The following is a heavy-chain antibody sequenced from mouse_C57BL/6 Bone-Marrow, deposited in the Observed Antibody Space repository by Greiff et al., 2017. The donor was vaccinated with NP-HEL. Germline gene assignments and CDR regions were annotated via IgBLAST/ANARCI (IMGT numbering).Heavy chain of an antibody. V-gene: IGHV1-39*01. Sequence: EVQGVESGPELVKPGASVKISCKASGYSFTDYNMNWVKQSNGKSLEWIGVINPNYGTTSYNQKFKGKATLTVDQSSSTAYMQLNSLTSEDAAVYYCASQYYGTPFAYWGQGTLVTVSA. CDR1: GYSFTDYN. CDR3: ASQYYGTPFAY. CDR2: INPNYGTT. J-gene: IGHJ3*01. D-gene: IGHD1-1*01.